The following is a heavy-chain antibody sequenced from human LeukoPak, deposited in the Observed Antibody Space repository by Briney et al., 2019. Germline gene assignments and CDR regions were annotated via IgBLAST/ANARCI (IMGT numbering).Heavy chain of an antibody. CDR3: ARGSSAHWYFDL. CDR1: GFTFSSYS. Sequence: GGSLRLSCAASGFTFSSYSMNWVRQAPGKGLEWVSSISSSSSYIYYADSVKGRFTISRDNAKNSLYLQMNSLRAEDTAVYYCARGSSAHWYFDLWGRGTLVTVSS. CDR2: ISSSSSYI. J-gene: IGHJ2*01. V-gene: IGHV3-21*01. D-gene: IGHD2-2*01.